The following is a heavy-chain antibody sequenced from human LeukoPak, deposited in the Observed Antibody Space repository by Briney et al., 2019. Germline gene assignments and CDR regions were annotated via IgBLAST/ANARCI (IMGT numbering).Heavy chain of an antibody. V-gene: IGHV1-24*01. CDR3: AAGGIYSLLDY. D-gene: IGHD3-10*01. CDR1: GDTLSELT. CDR2: FDPGAGEI. J-gene: IGHJ4*02. Sequence: ASVKLSCKVSGDTLSELTIHWVRQAPGKGLEWMGGFDPGAGEILYAQQFQGRVTMTEDTSTDTAYMELTSLRSEDSGVYFCAAGGIYSLLDYWGQGTLVTVSS.